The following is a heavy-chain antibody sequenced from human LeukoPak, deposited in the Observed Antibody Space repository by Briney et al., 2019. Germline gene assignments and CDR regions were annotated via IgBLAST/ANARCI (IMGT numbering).Heavy chain of an antibody. D-gene: IGHD7-27*01. CDR1: GFTFSSYS. V-gene: IGHV3-21*04. CDR2: ISSSSSYI. Sequence: GGSLRLSCAASGFTFSSYSMNWVRQAPGKGLEWVSSISSSSSYIYYADSVKGRFTISRDNAKNSLYLQMNSLRAEDTAVYYCAKDGGLWVSAHWGDSWGRGTLVTVSS. CDR3: AKDGGLWVSAHWGDS. J-gene: IGHJ4*02.